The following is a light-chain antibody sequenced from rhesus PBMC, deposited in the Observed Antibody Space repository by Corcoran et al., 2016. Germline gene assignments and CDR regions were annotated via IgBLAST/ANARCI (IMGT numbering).Light chain of an antibody. CDR1: QGITKD. J-gene: IGKJ3*01. CDR2: AAS. V-gene: IGKV1-33*01. Sequence: DIHMTQSPSSLSASVGDKVTITCRSSQGITKDLAWYQQKPGKAPKLLIYAASNLQSGVPSRFSGSGSGTDFTLTISSLQPEDFAVYYCQQLYSYPFTFGPGTKLDIK. CDR3: QQLYSYPFT.